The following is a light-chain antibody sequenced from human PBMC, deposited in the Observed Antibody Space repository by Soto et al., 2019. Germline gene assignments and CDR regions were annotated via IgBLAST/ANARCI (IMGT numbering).Light chain of an antibody. J-gene: IGKJ5*01. CDR2: GAS. V-gene: IGKV3-15*01. Sequence: VFSQSPGTLSLSPGERATLSCRASQSVRSNLAWYQQKPGQAPRLLIYGASTRATGIPARFSGSGSGTEFTLTISSLQSEDFAVYYCQQYNNWPPITFGQGTRLAIK. CDR3: QQYNNWPPIT. CDR1: QSVRSN.